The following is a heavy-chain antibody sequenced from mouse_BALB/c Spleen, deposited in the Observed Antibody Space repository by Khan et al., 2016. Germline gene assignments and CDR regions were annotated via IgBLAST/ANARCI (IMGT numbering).Heavy chain of an antibody. CDR1: GYSITSGYY. Sequence: EVQLQESGPGLVKPSQSLSLTCSVTGYSITSGYYWNWIRQFPGNKLEWMGYISYDGSHNYNPSLNNRISITRDTSKNQFFLKLNSVTPEDTATYYCSCPCDYFDYWGQGTTLTVSS. CDR2: ISYDGSH. V-gene: IGHV3-6*02. J-gene: IGHJ2*01. CDR3: SCPCDYFDY.